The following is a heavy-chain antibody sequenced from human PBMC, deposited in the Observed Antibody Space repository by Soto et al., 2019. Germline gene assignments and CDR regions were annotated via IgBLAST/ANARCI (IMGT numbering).Heavy chain of an antibody. V-gene: IGHV4-61*01. CDR1: GGSVSSGSYL. CDR3: ASEFCSAGRCYVSGY. CDR2: IHYTGST. J-gene: IGHJ4*02. Sequence: QVRLQESGPGLVKPSETLSLTCTDSGGSVSSGSYLWSWIRQPPGKGVEWIGYIHYTGSTNYNPSLKSRVTISMDTPQHQFSLKLSSVAAADTAVYYCASEFCSAGRCYVSGYWGQGTLVTVSS. D-gene: IGHD2-15*01.